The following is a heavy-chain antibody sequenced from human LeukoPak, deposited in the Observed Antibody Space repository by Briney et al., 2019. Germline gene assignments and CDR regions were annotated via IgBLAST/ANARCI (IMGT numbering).Heavy chain of an antibody. V-gene: IGHV4-61*01. D-gene: IGHD3-10*01. J-gene: IGHJ3*02. CDR3: ARKDPSGTYGAFGI. Sequence: PSETLSLTCTVSGGSVSSGSYYWSWIRQPPGKGLEWIGYIYYSGSTNYNPSLKSRVTISVDTSKNQFSLKLSSVTAADTAVYYCARKDPSGTYGAFGIWGQGTMVTVSS. CDR1: GGSVSSGSYY. CDR2: IYYSGST.